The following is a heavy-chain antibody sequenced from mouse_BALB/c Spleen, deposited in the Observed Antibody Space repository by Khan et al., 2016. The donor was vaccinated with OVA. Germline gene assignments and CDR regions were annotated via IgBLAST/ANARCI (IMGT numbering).Heavy chain of an antibody. J-gene: IGHJ4*01. CDR2: IRSKTNNYAT. V-gene: IGHV10-1*02. Sequence: EVQLVESGGGLVQPKGSLKLSCAASGFTFNTYAMNWVRQAPGKGLEWVARIRSKTNNYATYYADSVKDRFTISRDDSQSMLYLQMNNLKTEDTAMYYCEGHKNYYGEDAMDYWGQGTSVTVSS. CDR1: GFTFNTYA. D-gene: IGHD1-1*01. CDR3: EGHKNYYGEDAMDY.